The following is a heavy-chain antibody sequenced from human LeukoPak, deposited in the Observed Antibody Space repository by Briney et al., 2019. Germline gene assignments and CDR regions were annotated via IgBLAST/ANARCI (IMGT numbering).Heavy chain of an antibody. Sequence: GGSLRLSCAASGLTFTSYAMTWVRQAPGKGLEWVATVSGSGGTTNYADSVKGRFTISRDNSKNTVYLQMNSLRAEDTAVYYCARDSGTYFDPTGEWFDPWGQGTLVTVSS. CDR2: VSGSGGTT. CDR3: ARDSGTYFDPTGEWFDP. D-gene: IGHD3-22*01. CDR1: GLTFTSYA. J-gene: IGHJ5*02. V-gene: IGHV3-23*01.